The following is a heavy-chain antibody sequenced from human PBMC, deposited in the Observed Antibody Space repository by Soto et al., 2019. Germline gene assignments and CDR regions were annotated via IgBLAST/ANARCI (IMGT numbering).Heavy chain of an antibody. D-gene: IGHD6-13*01. CDR2: ISAYNGNT. CDR1: GYTFTSYG. V-gene: IGHV1-18*01. CDR3: ARDLYLIAAAAPVGFDP. J-gene: IGHJ5*02. Sequence: QVQLVQSGAEVKKPRASVKVSCKASGYTFTSYGISWVRQAPGQGLEWMGWISAYNGNTNYAQKLQGRVTMTTDTSTSTAYMELRSLRSDDTAVYYCARDLYLIAAAAPVGFDPWGQGTLVTVSS.